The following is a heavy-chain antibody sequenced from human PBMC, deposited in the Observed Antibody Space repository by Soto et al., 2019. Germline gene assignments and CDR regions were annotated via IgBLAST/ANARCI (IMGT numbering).Heavy chain of an antibody. J-gene: IGHJ5*02. CDR2: ISTYNGDT. Sequence: QIQLVQSGAEVKKPGASVKVSCKTSGYTFNTYGVTWVRQAPGQGLEWIGWISTYNGDTNYAQSVQGRVPMTTDTSTSTAYMDPGSLRSDDTAVSYCVRDSCSSNTCSGTSRYNGFDPWGQGTLVTVSS. CDR3: VRDSCSSNTCSGTSRYNGFDP. V-gene: IGHV1-18*01. D-gene: IGHD2-2*01. CDR1: GYTFNTYG.